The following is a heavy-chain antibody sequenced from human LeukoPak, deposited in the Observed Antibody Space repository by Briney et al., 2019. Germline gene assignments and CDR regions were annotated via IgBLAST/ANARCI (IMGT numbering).Heavy chain of an antibody. Sequence: PGGSLRLSCAASGFTFSSYEMNWVRQAPGKGLEWVSYISSSGSTIYYADSVKGRFTISRDNSKNTMYLEMNSLRAEDTAVYYCAKTSNYSSGWYDYWGQGTLVTVSS. J-gene: IGHJ4*02. CDR1: GFTFSSYE. CDR3: AKTSNYSSGWYDY. D-gene: IGHD6-19*01. CDR2: ISSSGSTI. V-gene: IGHV3-48*03.